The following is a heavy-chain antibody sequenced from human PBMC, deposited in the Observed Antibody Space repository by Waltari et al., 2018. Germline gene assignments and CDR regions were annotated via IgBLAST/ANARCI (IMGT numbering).Heavy chain of an antibody. D-gene: IGHD3-22*01. CDR2: IYYSGST. Sequence: QVQLQESGPGLVKPSETLSLTCTVSGGSISIYHWDWIRQPPGKGLEWIGYIYYSGSTSYNPSLQSRVNISVDTSKNQFSLRLRSVTAADTAVYYCARRSPNSSGPIGSFDLWGRGTLVTVSS. CDR3: ARRSPNSSGPIGSFDL. CDR1: GGSISIYH. V-gene: IGHV4-59*01. J-gene: IGHJ2*01.